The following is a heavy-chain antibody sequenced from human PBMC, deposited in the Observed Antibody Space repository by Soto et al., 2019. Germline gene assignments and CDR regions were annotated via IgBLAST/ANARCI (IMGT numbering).Heavy chain of an antibody. Sequence: EVQVLESGGGLVQPGGSLRLSCVASGFTFSSYAMSWVRQAPGKGLEWVSFVSGSGGSTDYADSVKGRFTISRDNSKSTLYLQLNSLRAEDTPMYYRAKRSFQLWLPFDYWGQGTLITVSS. CDR3: AKRSFQLWLPFDY. J-gene: IGHJ4*02. CDR2: VSGSGGST. D-gene: IGHD5-18*01. CDR1: GFTFSSYA. V-gene: IGHV3-23*01.